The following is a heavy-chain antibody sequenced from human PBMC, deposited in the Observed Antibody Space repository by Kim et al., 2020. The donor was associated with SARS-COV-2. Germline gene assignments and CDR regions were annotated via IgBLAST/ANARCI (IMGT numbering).Heavy chain of an antibody. D-gene: IGHD2-15*01. J-gene: IGHJ5*02. CDR2: INHSGST. V-gene: IGHV4-34*01. CDR1: GGSFSGYY. CDR3: AREGYCSGGSCYPPGWFDP. Sequence: SETLSLICAVYGGSFSGYYWSWIRQPPGKGLEWIGEINHSGSTNYNPSLKSRVTISVDTSKNQFSLKLSSVTAADTAVYYCAREGYCSGGSCYPPGWFDPWGQGTLVTVSS.